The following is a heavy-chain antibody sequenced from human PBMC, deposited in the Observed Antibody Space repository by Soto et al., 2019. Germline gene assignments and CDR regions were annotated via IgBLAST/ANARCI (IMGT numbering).Heavy chain of an antibody. CDR2: IGTAGDT. CDR1: GFTFSSYD. J-gene: IGHJ6*02. CDR3: ARSQWPGSLWDGMDV. D-gene: IGHD6-19*01. V-gene: IGHV3-13*01. Sequence: GGSLRLSXAASGFTFSSYDMHWVRQATGKGLEWVSAIGTAGDTYYPGSVKGRFTISRENAKNSLYLQMNSLRAGDTAVYYCARSQWPGSLWDGMDVWGQGTTVTVSS.